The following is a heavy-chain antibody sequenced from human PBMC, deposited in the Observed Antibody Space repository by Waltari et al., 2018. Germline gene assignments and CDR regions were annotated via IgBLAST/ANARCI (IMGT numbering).Heavy chain of an antibody. Sequence: QVQLVESGGTVVQPGKSLTLSCAAPGLPFSSPAFHRARRAPGTGVWGLGVISYDGNTKCYADAVKGRFAISRDDAQSKVNLQLDSLRPDDTGFYYCVSVHLRYRVGPGDFWGQGTLVTVSS. CDR3: VSVHLRYRVGPGDF. D-gene: IGHD2-2*02. CDR1: GLPFSSPA. J-gene: IGHJ4*02. CDR2: ISYDGNTK. V-gene: IGHV3-30*09.